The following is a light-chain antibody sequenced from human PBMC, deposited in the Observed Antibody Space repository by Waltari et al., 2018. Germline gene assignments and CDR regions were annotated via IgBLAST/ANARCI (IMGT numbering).Light chain of an antibody. CDR3: QQDDHWPRT. CDR2: GAF. CDR1: QSVRDF. V-gene: IGKV3-15*01. J-gene: IGKJ1*01. Sequence: EIVMTQSPDTLSVSPGERVTLSCRASQSVRDFLAWYQHKPGQAPRLLIYGAFTRATGIPGRFSGRGSGTEFTLTISGLQSEDFAVYYCQQDDHWPRTFGQGTKVEIK.